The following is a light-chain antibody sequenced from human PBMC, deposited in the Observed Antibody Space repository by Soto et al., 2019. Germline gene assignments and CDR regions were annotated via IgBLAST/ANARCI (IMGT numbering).Light chain of an antibody. CDR1: SSDVGGYNF. J-gene: IGLJ1*01. V-gene: IGLV2-14*01. CDR2: EVS. CDR3: NSYTNINTRACV. Sequence: QSALTQPASVSGSPGQSITISCTGTSSDVGGYNFVSWYQQHPGKAPKLMIYEVSNRPSGVSNRFSGSKSGNTASLTISGLQAEDEADYYCNSYTNINTRACVFGTGTKVTVL.